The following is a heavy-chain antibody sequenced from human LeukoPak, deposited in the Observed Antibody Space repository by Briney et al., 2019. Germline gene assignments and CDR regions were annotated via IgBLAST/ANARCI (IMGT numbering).Heavy chain of an antibody. CDR1: GFTFRSFA. Sequence: GGSLRLSCAASGFTFRSFAMSWVRQAPGKGLEWVSAISGSGSNTYYADSVKGRFTISRDNSKNTLYLEMNSLRAADTALYHCARVYGSGSRGHFDPWGQGTLVTVSS. J-gene: IGHJ5*02. CDR2: ISGSGSNT. D-gene: IGHD3-10*01. CDR3: ARVYGSGSRGHFDP. V-gene: IGHV3-23*01.